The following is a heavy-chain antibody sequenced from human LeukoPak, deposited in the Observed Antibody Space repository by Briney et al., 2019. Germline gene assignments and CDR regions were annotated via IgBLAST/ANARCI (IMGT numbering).Heavy chain of an antibody. V-gene: IGHV1-69*13. CDR2: IIPIFGTT. Sequence: SVKVSCKASGSTFTTYAISWVRQAPGQGLEWMGGIIPIFGTTHYSQKFQGRVTITADESTRTAYMELSSLRSEDTAVYYCARDRPGRYCSRTSCYIASPFDPWGQGTLVTVSS. J-gene: IGHJ5*02. CDR1: GSTFTTYA. D-gene: IGHD2-2*02. CDR3: ARDRPGRYCSRTSCYIASPFDP.